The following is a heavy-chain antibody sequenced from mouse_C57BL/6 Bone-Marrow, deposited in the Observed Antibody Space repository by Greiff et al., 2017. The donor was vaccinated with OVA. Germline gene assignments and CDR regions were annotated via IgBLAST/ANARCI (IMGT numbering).Heavy chain of an antibody. J-gene: IGHJ2*01. CDR3: TSYDYALDY. CDR2: ISSGGDYI. D-gene: IGHD2-4*01. V-gene: IGHV5-9-1*02. CDR1: GFTFSSYA. Sequence: EVKLMESGEGLVKPGGSLKLSCAASGFTFSSYAMSWVRQTPEKRLEWVAYISSGGDYIYYADTVKGRFTISRDNARNTLYLQMSSLKSEDTAMYYCTSYDYALDYWGQGTTLTVSS.